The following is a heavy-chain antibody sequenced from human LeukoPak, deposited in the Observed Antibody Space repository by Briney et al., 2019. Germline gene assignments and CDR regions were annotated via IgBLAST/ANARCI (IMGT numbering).Heavy chain of an antibody. CDR2: FDPGNGET. CDR3: ATGGIYSLLDY. J-gene: IGHJ4*02. Sequence: ASVKVSCKVSGYTLSELSMHWVRQAPGTGLEGMGGFDPGNGETVYAQQFQGRVTMTEDTSTDTAYMELSSLRSEDSGVYFCATGGIYSLLDYWGQGTLVIVSS. V-gene: IGHV1-24*01. D-gene: IGHD2-15*01. CDR1: GYTLSELS.